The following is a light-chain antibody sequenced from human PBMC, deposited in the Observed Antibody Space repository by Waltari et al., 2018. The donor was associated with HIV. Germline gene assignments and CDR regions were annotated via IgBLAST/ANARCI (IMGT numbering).Light chain of an antibody. CDR3: ATWDDSLNGPV. CDR1: ISNIGGTT. CDR2: PTN. Sequence: QSVLTQPPSASGTPGQRVTISCSGSISNIGGTTVHWYQQLPGTAPKLLIYPTNQRPSGVPDRFSGSKSGASASLAISGLQPDDEADYYCATWDDSLNGPVFGGGTKLTVL. J-gene: IGLJ3*02. V-gene: IGLV1-44*01.